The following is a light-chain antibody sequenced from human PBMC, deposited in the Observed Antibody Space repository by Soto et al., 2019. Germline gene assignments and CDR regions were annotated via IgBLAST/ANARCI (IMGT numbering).Light chain of an antibody. CDR2: GAS. CDR3: QQYNNWPWT. CDR1: QSVSSN. Sequence: IVMTDAPSTLSVSPLERATLSCRASQSVSSNLAGYQQKPGQAPRLLIYGASKRATGFPARFSGSGSGTDFTLTISSLQSEDFAVYYCQQYNNWPWTFGQGTKVDI. V-gene: IGKV3-15*01. J-gene: IGKJ1*01.